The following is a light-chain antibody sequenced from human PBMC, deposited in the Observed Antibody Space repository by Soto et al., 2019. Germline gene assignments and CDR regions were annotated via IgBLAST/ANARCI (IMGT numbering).Light chain of an antibody. V-gene: IGKV4-1*01. CDR3: PQSYSTPRT. CDR2: WAS. Sequence: DIVMTQSPDSLAVSLGERATINCKSSQSVLYSSNKKNYLAWYQQKSGQSPKVLIYWASTRESGVPDRFSGSGSGTDFTLTISSLQAEDAAVYYCPQSYSTPRTFGQGTKVEIK. J-gene: IGKJ1*01. CDR1: QSVLYSSNKKNY.